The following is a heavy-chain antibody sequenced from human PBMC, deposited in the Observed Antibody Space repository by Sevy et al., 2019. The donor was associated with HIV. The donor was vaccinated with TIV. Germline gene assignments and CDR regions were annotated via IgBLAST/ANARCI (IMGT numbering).Heavy chain of an antibody. Sequence: GGCLRLSCAASGFTFSSYAMHWVRQAPGKGLEWVAVISYEGSNKYYADSVKGRFTISRDNSKNTLYLQMNSLRAEDTAVYYCARHSYPYTAMVYYFDYWGQGTLVTVSS. CDR3: ARHSYPYTAMVYYFDY. CDR1: GFTFSSYA. CDR2: ISYEGSNK. J-gene: IGHJ4*02. D-gene: IGHD5-18*01. V-gene: IGHV3-30*01.